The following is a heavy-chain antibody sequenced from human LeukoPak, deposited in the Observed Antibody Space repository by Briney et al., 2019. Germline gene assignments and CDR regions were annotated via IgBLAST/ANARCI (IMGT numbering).Heavy chain of an antibody. D-gene: IGHD6-13*01. CDR3: AKYCGYSSSWYKLGFDY. V-gene: IGHV1-2*06. CDR1: GYTFTGYY. J-gene: IGHJ4*02. CDR2: INPNGGGT. Sequence: ASVKVSCKASGYTFTGYYIHWVRQAPGQGLEWMGRINPNGGGTNYAQKFQGRVTMTRDTSISTAYMELSRLRSDDTAVYYCAKYCGYSSSWYKLGFDYWGQGTLVTVSS.